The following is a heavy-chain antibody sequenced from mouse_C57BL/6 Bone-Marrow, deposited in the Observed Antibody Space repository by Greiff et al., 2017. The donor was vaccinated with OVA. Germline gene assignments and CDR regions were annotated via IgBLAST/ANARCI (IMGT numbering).Heavy chain of an antibody. CDR3: AREGWITTCFDY. Sequence: QVQLQQPGAELVMPGASVKLSCKASGYTFTSYWMHWVKQRPGQGLEWIGEIYPSDSYSNYNQKFKGKSTLTVDKSSSTAYMQLSSLTSEDSAVYYCAREGWITTCFDYWGQGTTLTVSS. D-gene: IGHD2-4*01. CDR1: GYTFTSYW. J-gene: IGHJ2*01. CDR2: IYPSDSYS. V-gene: IGHV1-69*01.